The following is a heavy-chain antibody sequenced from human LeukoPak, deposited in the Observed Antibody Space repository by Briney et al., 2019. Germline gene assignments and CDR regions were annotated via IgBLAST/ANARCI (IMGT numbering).Heavy chain of an antibody. CDR1: GFTFRSYE. CDR3: AKGMTGYYDSSAYPDYFDY. Sequence: GGSLRLSCAASGFTFRSYEMNWVRQAPGKGLEWVSYIDSGRGSSTNYADSVKGRFTISRDNAKNSLYLQMNSLRAEDTALYYCAKGMTGYYDSSAYPDYFDYWGQGTLVTVSS. CDR2: IDSGRGSST. J-gene: IGHJ4*02. V-gene: IGHV3-48*03. D-gene: IGHD3-22*01.